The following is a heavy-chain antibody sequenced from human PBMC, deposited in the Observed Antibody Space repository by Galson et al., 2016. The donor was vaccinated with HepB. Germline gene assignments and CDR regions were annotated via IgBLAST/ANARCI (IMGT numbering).Heavy chain of an antibody. CDR3: NTLTPTAAIDY. Sequence: SLRLSCAASGFTFSNAWMNWVRQAPGKGLEWVGRIKGETDGGSTDYAAPVKGRFTISKDDSKNTLYLQMNSLKTEYTAVYYCNTLTPTAAIDYWGQGALVTVSS. CDR2: IKGETDGGST. D-gene: IGHD2-2*01. V-gene: IGHV3-15*01. J-gene: IGHJ4*02. CDR1: GFTFSNAW.